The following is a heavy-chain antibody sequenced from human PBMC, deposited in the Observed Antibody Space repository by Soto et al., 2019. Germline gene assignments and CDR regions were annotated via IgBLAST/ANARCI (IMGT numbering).Heavy chain of an antibody. D-gene: IGHD4-17*01. V-gene: IGHV4-31*03. Sequence: QVQLQESGPGLVKPSQTLSLTCTVSGGSISSGGYYWSWIRQHPGKGLEWIGYIYYSGSTYYNPSLKSRXXIXVXXAKNQFSLKLSSVTAADTAVYYCARWGYGDQDFDYWGQGTLVTVSS. CDR3: ARWGYGDQDFDY. J-gene: IGHJ4*02. CDR2: IYYSGST. CDR1: GGSISSGGYY.